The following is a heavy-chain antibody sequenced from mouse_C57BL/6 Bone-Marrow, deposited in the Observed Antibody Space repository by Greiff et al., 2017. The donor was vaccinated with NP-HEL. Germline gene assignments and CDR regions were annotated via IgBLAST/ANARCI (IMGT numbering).Heavy chain of an antibody. V-gene: IGHV1-64*01. CDR2: IHPNSGST. CDR3: AINVITTVVATLRR. J-gene: IGHJ2*01. CDR1: GYTFTSYW. Sequence: QVQLQQPGAELVKPGASVKLSCKASGYTFTSYWMHWVKQRPGQGLEWIGMIHPNSGSTNYNEKFKSKATLTVDKSSSTSYMQLSSLTSEDSAVYYCAINVITTVVATLRRWGQGTTLTVSS. D-gene: IGHD1-1*01.